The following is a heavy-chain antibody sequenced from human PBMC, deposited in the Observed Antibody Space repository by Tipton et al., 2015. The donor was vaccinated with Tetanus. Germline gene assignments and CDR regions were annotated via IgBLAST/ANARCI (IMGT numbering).Heavy chain of an antibody. V-gene: IGHV4-39*07. CDR3: ARWVGGSSGYYYVVPRGYFDY. J-gene: IGHJ4*02. CDR2: IYYSGST. Sequence: TLSLTCTVSGGSISSSSYYWGWIRQPPGKGLEWIGSIYYSGSTYYNPSLKSRVTISVDTSKNQFSLKLSSVTAADTAVYYCARWVGGSSGYYYVVPRGYFDYWGQGTLVTVSS. D-gene: IGHD3-22*01. CDR1: GGSISSSSYY.